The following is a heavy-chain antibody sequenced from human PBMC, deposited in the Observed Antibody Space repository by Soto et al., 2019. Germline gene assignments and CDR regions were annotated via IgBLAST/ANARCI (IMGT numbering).Heavy chain of an antibody. V-gene: IGHV4-59*01. J-gene: IGHJ2*01. Sequence: SATLSLTCTVSALSISSYFWSWIRQPPGKGLEWIGYIYYTGSTNYNPSLKSRVTISVDTSKNQFSLQLSSVTAADTAVYYCANINWYFDLWGRGTLVTVS. CDR1: ALSISSYF. CDR3: ANINWYFDL. CDR2: IYYTGST. D-gene: IGHD2-8*01.